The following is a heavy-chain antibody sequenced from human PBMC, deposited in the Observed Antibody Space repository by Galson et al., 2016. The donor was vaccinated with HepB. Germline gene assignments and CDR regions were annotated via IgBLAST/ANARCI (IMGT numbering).Heavy chain of an antibody. V-gene: IGHV1-46*01. CDR2: INPSGGST. D-gene: IGHD2-2*01. CDR3: ATQSASTKCYWCFDP. CDR1: GYTFTFYY. J-gene: IGHJ5*02. Sequence: SVKVSCKASGYTFTFYYMHWVRQAPGRGLEWMGLINPSGGSTNYAQEFQGRVTMTRDTSTSTVYMELSSLRSEDTAVYYCATQSASTKCYWCFDPWGQGTLVTVSS.